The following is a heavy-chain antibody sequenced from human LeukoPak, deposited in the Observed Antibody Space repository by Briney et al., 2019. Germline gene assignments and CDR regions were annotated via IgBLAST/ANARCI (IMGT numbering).Heavy chain of an antibody. V-gene: IGHV3-7*01. Sequence: GGSLRLSCAASGFTFSDYWMSWVRQAPGKGLEWAANIKQDGSEKVYVDSVKGRFTISRDNAKNLLYLQMNSLRDEDTAVYYCARDPYDSRAYGAFDIWGQGTVVTVSS. CDR2: IKQDGSEK. CDR3: ARDPYDSRAYGAFDI. J-gene: IGHJ3*02. CDR1: GFTFSDYW. D-gene: IGHD3-22*01.